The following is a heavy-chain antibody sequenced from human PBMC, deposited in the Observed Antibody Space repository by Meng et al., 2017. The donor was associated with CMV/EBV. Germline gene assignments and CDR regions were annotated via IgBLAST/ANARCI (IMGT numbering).Heavy chain of an antibody. V-gene: IGHV3-74*01. CDR2: INSDGSST. Sequence: GESLKISCAASGFTFSSYWMHWVRQAPGKGLVWVSRINSDGSSTSYADSVKGRFTISRDNAKNTLYLQMNSLRAEDTAVYYCARGGWITIFGVVINYYGRDVWGQGTTVTVSS. CDR1: GFTFSSYW. CDR3: ARGGWITIFGVVINYYGRDV. D-gene: IGHD3-3*01. J-gene: IGHJ6*02.